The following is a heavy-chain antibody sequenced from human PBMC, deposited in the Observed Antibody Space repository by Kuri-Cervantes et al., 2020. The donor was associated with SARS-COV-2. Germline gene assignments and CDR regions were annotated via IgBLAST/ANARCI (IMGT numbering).Heavy chain of an antibody. J-gene: IGHJ6*03. CDR3: ARGPGYNGYYYMDA. CDR1: GGSFNTYY. D-gene: IGHD5-24*01. CDR2: ITHRGDT. V-gene: IGHV4-34*01. Sequence: SQTLSLTCAVYGGSFNTYYWAWIRQPPGKGLERIGEITHRGDTIYNMSLKSRVTISVDTSKKQLSLDLRSVTAADTAIYYCARGPGYNGYYYMDAWGNGTTVTVSS.